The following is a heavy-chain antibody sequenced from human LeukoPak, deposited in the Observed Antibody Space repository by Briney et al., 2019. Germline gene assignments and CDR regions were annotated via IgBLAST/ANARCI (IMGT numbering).Heavy chain of an antibody. CDR2: ISGSGGST. D-gene: IGHD5-18*01. V-gene: IGHV3-23*01. Sequence: GGSLRLSCAASGFTFSSYAMSWVRQAPGKGLEWVSGISGSGGSTYSADSVKGRFTISRDNSKNTLYLQMNSLRAEDTAIYYCATHSGYTYGYGVYYFDYWGQGTLVTVSS. J-gene: IGHJ4*02. CDR1: GFTFSSYA. CDR3: ATHSGYTYGYGVYYFDY.